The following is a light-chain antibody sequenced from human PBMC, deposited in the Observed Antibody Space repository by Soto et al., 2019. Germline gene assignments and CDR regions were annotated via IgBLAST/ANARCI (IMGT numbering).Light chain of an antibody. V-gene: IGKV1-33*01. Sequence: DIQMTQSPSTLSVSVGDRVTITCRASQDVGNFLNWYQQRPGKAPYLLIYDASNLDSGVSSRFSGSGSGRDFSFTITSLQPDDVATYFCQQYGSLPITFGQGTRLEIK. CDR2: DAS. J-gene: IGKJ5*01. CDR1: QDVGNF. CDR3: QQYGSLPIT.